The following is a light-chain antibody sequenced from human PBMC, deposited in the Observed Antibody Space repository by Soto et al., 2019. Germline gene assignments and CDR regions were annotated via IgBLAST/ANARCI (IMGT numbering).Light chain of an antibody. V-gene: IGKV3-11*01. Sequence: EIVLTQSPATLSLSPGERATLSCRASQSVSSYLAWYQQNPGQAPRLLIYDASNRATGIPARFSGRWSWTDFTLTIISLAPEDFSVYSCQQRSNWPPYSFGQGTKLDIK. J-gene: IGKJ2*01. CDR2: DAS. CDR1: QSVSSY. CDR3: QQRSNWPPYS.